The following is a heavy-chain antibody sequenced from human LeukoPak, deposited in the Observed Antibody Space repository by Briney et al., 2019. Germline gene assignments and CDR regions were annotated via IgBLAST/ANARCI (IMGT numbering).Heavy chain of an antibody. CDR2: IDSGGST. Sequence: GGSLRLSCAASGFTVSSNYMSWVRQAPGKGLEWVSVIDSGGSTYYADSVKGRFTISRDNAKNSLYLQMNSLRAEDTAVYYCARGRLLRYFDWLESGTGGDAFDIWGQGTMVTVSS. D-gene: IGHD3-9*01. V-gene: IGHV3-53*01. J-gene: IGHJ3*02. CDR1: GFTVSSNY. CDR3: ARGRLLRYFDWLESGTGGDAFDI.